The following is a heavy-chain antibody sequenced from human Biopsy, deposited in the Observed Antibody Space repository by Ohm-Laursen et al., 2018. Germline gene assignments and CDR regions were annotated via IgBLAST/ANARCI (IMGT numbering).Heavy chain of an antibody. J-gene: IGHJ6*02. CDR3: ARDVKRYCSGTSCYSGYFGMDV. Sequence: PPGTLSLTCTVSGGSVSDSFHFWSWIRQPPGKGLEWIGDVYYSGTTNYNPSLKSRLTISVDTSKNQFSLNLNSVTAADTAVYFCARDVKRYCSGTSCYSGYFGMDVWGQGTTVTVS. D-gene: IGHD2-2*01. CDR1: GGSVSDSFHF. V-gene: IGHV4-61*01. CDR2: VYYSGTT.